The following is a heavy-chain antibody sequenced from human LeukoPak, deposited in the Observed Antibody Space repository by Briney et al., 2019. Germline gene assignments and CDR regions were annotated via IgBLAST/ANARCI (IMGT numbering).Heavy chain of an antibody. Sequence: ASVKVSCKASGYTFTNYDINWVRQATGQGLEWMGWMNPHSGNTGYAQKLQGRVTMTTDTSTSTAYMELRSLRSDDTAVYYCARVGAMVRGVMSYWGQGTLVTVSS. V-gene: IGHV1-8*01. CDR1: GYTFTNYD. CDR3: ARVGAMVRGVMSY. D-gene: IGHD3-10*01. CDR2: MNPHSGNT. J-gene: IGHJ4*02.